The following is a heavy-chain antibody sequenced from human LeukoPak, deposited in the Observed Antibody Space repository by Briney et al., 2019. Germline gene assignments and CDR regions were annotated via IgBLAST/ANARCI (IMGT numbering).Heavy chain of an antibody. CDR3: ARALDYYDSSGLIDY. Sequence: GESLKISCKGSGYSFTSYWIGWVRQMPGKGLEWMGIIYPGDSDTRYSPSFQGQVTISADKSISTAYLQWSSLKASDTAMYHCARALDYYDSSGLIDYWGQGTLVTVSS. CDR2: IYPGDSDT. J-gene: IGHJ4*02. V-gene: IGHV5-51*01. CDR1: GYSFTSYW. D-gene: IGHD3-22*01.